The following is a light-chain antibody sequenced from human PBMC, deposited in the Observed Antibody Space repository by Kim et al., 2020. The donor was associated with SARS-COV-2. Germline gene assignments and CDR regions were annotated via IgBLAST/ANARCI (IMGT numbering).Light chain of an antibody. Sequence: SPGDRATLPCRASQSVRSNLAWYQQKPGQAPRLLIYSASTMATGIPARFSGSGSGTEFTLTISSLQSEDFAVYYCQQYDNWPPLTFGGGTKVDIK. CDR1: QSVRSN. CDR3: QQYDNWPPLT. V-gene: IGKV3-15*01. J-gene: IGKJ4*01. CDR2: SAS.